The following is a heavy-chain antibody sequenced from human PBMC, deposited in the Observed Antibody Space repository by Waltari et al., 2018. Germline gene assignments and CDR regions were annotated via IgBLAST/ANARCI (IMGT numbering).Heavy chain of an antibody. D-gene: IGHD3-3*01. CDR2: IYYRGST. CDR1: GGSISSHY. J-gene: IGHJ6*02. Sequence: QVQLQESGPGLVKPSETLSLPCTVSGGSISSHYWSWIRQPPGKGLEWIGYIYYRGSTNYNPSLKSRVTISVDTSKNQFSLKLSSVTAADTAVYYCARDWSGDYYYGMDVWGQGTTVTVSS. V-gene: IGHV4-59*11. CDR3: ARDWSGDYYYGMDV.